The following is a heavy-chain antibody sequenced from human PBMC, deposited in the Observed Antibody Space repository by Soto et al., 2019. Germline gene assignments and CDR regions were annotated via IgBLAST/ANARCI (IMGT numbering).Heavy chain of an antibody. CDR3: ARGSCSSASCYTGDY. D-gene: IGHD2-2*01. Sequence: PSETLSLTCTVSGGSISSYYWSWIRQPPGKGLEWIGYIYFTGSTNYNPSLKSRVTISVDTSKNQFSLKVNSVTAADTAVYYCARGSCSSASCYTGDYWGQGTLVTAPQ. J-gene: IGHJ4*02. V-gene: IGHV4-59*01. CDR1: GGSISSYY. CDR2: IYFTGST.